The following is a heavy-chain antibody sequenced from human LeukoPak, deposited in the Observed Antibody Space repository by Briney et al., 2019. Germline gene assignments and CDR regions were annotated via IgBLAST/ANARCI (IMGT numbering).Heavy chain of an antibody. CDR1: GFTFSSHG. V-gene: IGHV3-33*01. Sequence: GRSLRLSCAASGFTFSSHGMHLVRQAPGKGLEWVAVIWYDGSNKYYADSVKGRFTISRDNSKNTLYLQMNSLRAEDTAVYYCARDYGAEYYFDYWGQGTLVTVSS. CDR2: IWYDGSNK. J-gene: IGHJ4*02. CDR3: ARDYGAEYYFDY. D-gene: IGHD4-17*01.